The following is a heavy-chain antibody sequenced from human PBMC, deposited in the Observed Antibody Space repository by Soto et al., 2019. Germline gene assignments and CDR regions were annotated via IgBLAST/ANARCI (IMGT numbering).Heavy chain of an antibody. CDR2: ISYDGSNK. CDR1: GFTFSSYA. CDR3: ARVKGNYYDRYYYYYYGMDV. V-gene: IGHV3-30-3*01. J-gene: IGHJ6*02. Sequence: GGSLRLSCAASGFTFSSYAMHWVRQAPGKGLEWVAVISYDGSNKYYADSVKGRFTISRDNSKNTLYLQMNSLRAEDTAVYYCARVKGNYYDRYYYYYYGMDVWGQGTTVTVSS. D-gene: IGHD3-22*01.